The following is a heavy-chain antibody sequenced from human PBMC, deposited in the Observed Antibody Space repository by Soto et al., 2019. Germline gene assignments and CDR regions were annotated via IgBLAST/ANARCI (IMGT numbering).Heavy chain of an antibody. CDR1: GVTFSNYM. Sequence: EVQVLESGGRLVQPGGSLRLSCEASGVTFSNYMMTWIRQAPGKGLEWVSTITAGGDGTYYADSVKGRFTMSRETSKDTLYLQMNRLRAEDTALYYCAPHVFCSGGSCQYHAFAIRGQGTMVTVSS. D-gene: IGHD2-15*01. CDR2: ITAGGDGT. CDR3: APHVFCSGGSCQYHAFAI. J-gene: IGHJ3*02. V-gene: IGHV3-23*01.